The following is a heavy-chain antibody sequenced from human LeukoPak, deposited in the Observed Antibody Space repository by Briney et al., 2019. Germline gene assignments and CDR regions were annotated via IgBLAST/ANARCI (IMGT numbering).Heavy chain of an antibody. J-gene: IGHJ5*02. D-gene: IGHD3-22*01. CDR2: IIPIFGTA. CDR1: GGTFSSYA. CDR3: ARPFYDSSGYYPNLFDP. V-gene: IGHV1-69*05. Sequence: SVKVSCKASGGTFSSYAISWVRQAHGQGLEWMGGIIPIFGTANYAQKFQGRVTITTDESTSTAYMELSSLRSEDTAVYYCARPFYDSSGYYPNLFDPWGQGTLVTVSS.